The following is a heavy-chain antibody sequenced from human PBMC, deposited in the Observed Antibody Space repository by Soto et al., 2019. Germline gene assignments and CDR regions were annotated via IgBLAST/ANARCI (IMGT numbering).Heavy chain of an antibody. J-gene: IGHJ4*02. CDR2: INTDGSST. CDR3: AKRGVDTFGLSY. Sequence: EVQLVESGGGLVQPGASLRLSCAVSGFTFSSFWMHWVRQAPGEGLVWVSRINTDGSSTSYADSVKGRFTISRDNAKNTLYPQMNSLRVEYTAMYYWAKRGVDTFGLSYWGQGTLVTVYS. V-gene: IGHV3-74*01. CDR1: GFTFSSFW. D-gene: IGHD3-10*01.